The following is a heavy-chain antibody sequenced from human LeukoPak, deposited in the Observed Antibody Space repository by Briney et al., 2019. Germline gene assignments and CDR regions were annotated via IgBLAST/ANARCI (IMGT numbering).Heavy chain of an antibody. CDR3: AREGSGIVVVVAATSRVFDY. CDR2: ISYDGSNK. V-gene: IGHV3-30-3*01. Sequence: PGGSLRLSCAASGFTFSSYAMHWVRQAPGKGLEWVAVISYDGSNKYHADSVKGRFTISRDNSKNTLYLQMNSLRAEDTAVYYCAREGSGIVVVVAATSRVFDYWGQGTLVTVSS. J-gene: IGHJ4*02. D-gene: IGHD2-15*01. CDR1: GFTFSSYA.